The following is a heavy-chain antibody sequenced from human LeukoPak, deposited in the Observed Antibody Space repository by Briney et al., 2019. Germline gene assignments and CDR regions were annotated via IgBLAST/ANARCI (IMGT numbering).Heavy chain of an antibody. D-gene: IGHD2-2*01. Sequence: SETLSLTCSVSGGSFSSYFWSWVRQPAGKGLEWIGRIYPSGNTNYNPSLKSRVTISVDTSKNQFSLKVNSVTAADTALYYCARGDCSSTICYSPMDVWGKGTTVTVSS. CDR2: IYPSGNT. CDR1: GGSFSSYF. V-gene: IGHV4-4*07. CDR3: ARGDCSSTICYSPMDV. J-gene: IGHJ6*03.